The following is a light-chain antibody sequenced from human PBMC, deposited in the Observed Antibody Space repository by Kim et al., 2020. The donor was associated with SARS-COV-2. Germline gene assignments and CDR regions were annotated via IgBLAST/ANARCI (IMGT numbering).Light chain of an antibody. Sequence: ASVGDRVTITCRASQAIRDDLAWFQHKPGKAPTRLIYAASNLQSGVPSRFSGSGSGTEFTLTISSLQPEDFATYYCLQHNTYPFTFGQGTKLEI. CDR2: AAS. CDR1: QAIRDD. V-gene: IGKV1-17*01. J-gene: IGKJ2*01. CDR3: LQHNTYPFT.